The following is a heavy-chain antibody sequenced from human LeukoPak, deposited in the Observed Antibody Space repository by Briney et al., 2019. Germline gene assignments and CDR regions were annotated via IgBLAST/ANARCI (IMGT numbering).Heavy chain of an antibody. V-gene: IGHV1-24*01. CDR1: GYTLTELS. D-gene: IGHD3-22*01. CDR2: FDPEDGET. Sequence: ASVKVSCEVSGYTLTELSMHWVRQAPGKGLEWMGGFDPEDGETIYAQKFQGRVTMTEDTSTDTAYMELSSLRSEDTAVYYCATGYYDSSGYYPKHWGQGTLVTVSS. CDR3: ATGYYDSSGYYPKH. J-gene: IGHJ1*01.